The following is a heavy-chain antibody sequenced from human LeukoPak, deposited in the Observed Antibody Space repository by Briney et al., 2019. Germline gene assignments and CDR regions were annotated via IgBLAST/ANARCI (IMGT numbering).Heavy chain of an antibody. D-gene: IGHD2-8*01. Sequence: SETLSLTCTVSGGSISSGGYYWSWLRQHPGRGLEWIGYIYYSGSTYYNPSLKSRVTISVDTSKNQFSLKLSSVTAADTAVYYCARESRGICTNGVCYSFDYWGQGTLVTVSS. CDR2: IYYSGST. CDR3: ARESRGICTNGVCYSFDY. CDR1: GGSISSGGYY. J-gene: IGHJ4*02. V-gene: IGHV4-31*03.